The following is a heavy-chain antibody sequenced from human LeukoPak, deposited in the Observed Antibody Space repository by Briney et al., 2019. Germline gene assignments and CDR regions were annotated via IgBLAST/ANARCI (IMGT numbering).Heavy chain of an antibody. CDR3: AKDRYSYAFEYSDS. V-gene: IGHV3-30*18. D-gene: IGHD5-18*01. Sequence: GGSLRLSCAASGFTFSSYGMHWVRQAPGKGLDWVAVISNDGSKKYYADSVKGRFTISRDNSKNTLSLQVSSLRTEDTAVYYCAKDRYSYAFEYSDSWGQGTLVTVTS. J-gene: IGHJ4*02. CDR2: ISNDGSKK. CDR1: GFTFSSYG.